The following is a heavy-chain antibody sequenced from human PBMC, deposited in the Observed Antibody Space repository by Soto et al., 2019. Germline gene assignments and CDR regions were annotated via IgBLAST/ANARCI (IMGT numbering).Heavy chain of an antibody. D-gene: IGHD5-12*01. Sequence: SETLSLTCTVSGGSISNYYWSWIRQPPGKGLEWIGRIYYTGSTNYNPSLKSRVTMSGDTSKNQFSLKLTSVTAADTAVYYCAGAYSGYDRAPYWGPGTLVTVSS. CDR1: GGSISNYY. J-gene: IGHJ4*02. V-gene: IGHV4-59*08. CDR2: IYYTGST. CDR3: AGAYSGYDRAPY.